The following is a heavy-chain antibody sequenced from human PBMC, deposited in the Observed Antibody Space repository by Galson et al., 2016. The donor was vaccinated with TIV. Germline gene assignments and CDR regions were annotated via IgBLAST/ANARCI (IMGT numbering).Heavy chain of an antibody. D-gene: IGHD5-18*01. V-gene: IGHV1-69*13. Sequence: SVKVSCKASGDTFSMIVFNWVRQAPGQGLDWMGGINPLLGTVNNAQKFQGRVTFTADESTSTAYMELSSLRSEDTAVYYCAKDRNTAFDTHYSYYGLDVWGQGTTVTVSS. J-gene: IGHJ6*02. CDR2: INPLLGTV. CDR3: AKDRNTAFDTHYSYYGLDV. CDR1: GDTFSMIV.